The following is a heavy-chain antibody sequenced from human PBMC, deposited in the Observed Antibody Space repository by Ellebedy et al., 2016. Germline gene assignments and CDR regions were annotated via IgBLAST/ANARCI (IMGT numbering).Heavy chain of an antibody. CDR2: ISSSSTYI. Sequence: GGSLRLSCAASGFYFDTCGMSWVRQAPGRGLEWVASISSSSTYIHYAASVKGRFAISRADANDSLFLHMSSLRVEDTAVYYCARDRATFVDGSGWGQGTLVTVSS. V-gene: IGHV3-21*06. D-gene: IGHD2/OR15-2a*01. CDR3: ARDRATFVDGSG. CDR1: GFYFDTCG. J-gene: IGHJ4*02.